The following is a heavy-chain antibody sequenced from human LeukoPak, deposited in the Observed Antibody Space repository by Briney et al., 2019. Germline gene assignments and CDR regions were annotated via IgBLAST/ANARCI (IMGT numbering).Heavy chain of an antibody. J-gene: IGHJ4*02. CDR3: ARTTPFDY. CDR2: IKPNNGDT. D-gene: IGHD1-1*01. V-gene: IGHV1-2*02. CDR1: GYTFTGYY. Sequence: GASVKVSCKTSGYTFTGYYLHWVRQAPGQGLEWMGWIKPNNGDTNYAQKFQGRVTMTRDTFISTGYMELSRLRSDDTAVYYCARTTPFDYWGQGTLVTVSS.